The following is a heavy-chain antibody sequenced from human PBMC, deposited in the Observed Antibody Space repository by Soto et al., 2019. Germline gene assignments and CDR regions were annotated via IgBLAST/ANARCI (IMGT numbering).Heavy chain of an antibody. Sequence: QVQLVQSGAEVMKPGSSVKVSCKASGGTFSRHAISWVRQAPGQGLEWMGGIIPIFGTANHAQKFQGRVKIIADESTSTVYMELSSLRSEDTAMYYCARGWGYDSNDYYYAYWGQGTLVIVSS. CDR1: GGTFSRHA. J-gene: IGHJ4*02. CDR3: ARGWGYDSNDYYYAY. D-gene: IGHD3-22*01. V-gene: IGHV1-69*01. CDR2: IIPIFGTA.